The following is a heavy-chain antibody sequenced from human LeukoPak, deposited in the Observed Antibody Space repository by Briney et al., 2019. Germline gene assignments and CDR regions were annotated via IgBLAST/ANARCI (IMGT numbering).Heavy chain of an antibody. J-gene: IGHJ4*02. CDR1: GFTFSNAW. D-gene: IGHD2-2*01. Sequence: PGGSLRLSCAASGFTFSNAWMSWVRQASGKGLEWVGRIKSKTDGGTTEYAAHVKGRFTISRDDSKNTLYLQMNSLKTEDTAVYYCTTDPAMTAFFDYWGQGTLVTVSS. CDR3: TTDPAMTAFFDY. V-gene: IGHV3-15*01. CDR2: IKSKTDGGTT.